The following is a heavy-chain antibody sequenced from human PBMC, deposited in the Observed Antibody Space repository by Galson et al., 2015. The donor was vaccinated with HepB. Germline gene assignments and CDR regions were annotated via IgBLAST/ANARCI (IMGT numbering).Heavy chain of an antibody. D-gene: IGHD3-10*01. CDR2: INPNSGGT. CDR1: GYTFTGYY. J-gene: IGHJ4*02. CDR3: AGDRGSSGSYYNPHYFDY. V-gene: IGHV1-2*02. Sequence: SVKVSCKASGYTFTGYYMHWVRQAPGQGLEWMGWINPNSGGTNYAQKFQGRVTMTRDTPISAAYMELSRLRSDDTAVYYCAGDRGSSGSYYNPHYFDYWGQGTLVTVSS.